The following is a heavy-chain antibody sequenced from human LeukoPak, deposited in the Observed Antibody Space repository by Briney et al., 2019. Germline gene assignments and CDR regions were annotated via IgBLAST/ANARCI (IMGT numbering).Heavy chain of an antibody. D-gene: IGHD3-16*01. Sequence: ASVKVSCKASGYTAIDYYMHWVRQAPGQGLEWMGMINPTSGSTDNAQTFQGRVTMTRDTPTSVFYMEMNGLTSDDTAVYYCARDGGGWLDPWGQGTLVTVSS. J-gene: IGHJ5*02. CDR1: GYTAIDYY. CDR2: INPTSGST. CDR3: ARDGGGWLDP. V-gene: IGHV1-46*01.